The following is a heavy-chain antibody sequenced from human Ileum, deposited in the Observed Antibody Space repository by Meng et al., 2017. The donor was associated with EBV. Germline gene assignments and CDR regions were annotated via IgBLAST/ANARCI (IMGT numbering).Heavy chain of an antibody. J-gene: IGHJ4*02. CDR3: ARAHPVVYFFDY. CDR1: GGSISSGGHS. D-gene: IGHD4-23*01. CDR2: IQHSGST. V-gene: IGHV4-30-2*01. Sequence: LQLQEPGSVLVKPSQTLSLTCAVSGGSISSGGHSWSWIRQPPGKGLEWIGDIQHSGSTYYNPSLKSRVTISVDRSRNQFSLKLSSVTAADTAVYYCARAHPVVYFFDYWGQGTLVTVSS.